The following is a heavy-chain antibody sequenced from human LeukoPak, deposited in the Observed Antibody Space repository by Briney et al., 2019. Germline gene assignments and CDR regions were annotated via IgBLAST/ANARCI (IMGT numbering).Heavy chain of an antibody. CDR1: GYTFTGYY. V-gene: IGHV1-2*02. D-gene: IGHD6-19*01. CDR2: INPNSGGT. Sequence: ASVKVSCKASGYTFTGYYMHWVRQAPGQGLEWMGWINPNSGGTNYAQKFRGRVTMTRDTSISTAYMELSRLRSDDTAVYYCARLVAGQYYFDYWGQGTLVTVSS. J-gene: IGHJ4*02. CDR3: ARLVAGQYYFDY.